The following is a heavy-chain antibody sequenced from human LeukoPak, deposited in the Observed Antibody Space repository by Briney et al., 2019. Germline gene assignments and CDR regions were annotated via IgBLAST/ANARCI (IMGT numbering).Heavy chain of an antibody. J-gene: IGHJ4*02. Sequence: PGGSLRLSCAASGFTFSSYWMHWVRQAPGKGLEWVSVIYSGGSTYYADSVKGRFTISRDNSKNTLYLQMNSLRAEDTAVYYCARDSEYCSGGSCYGDDYWGQGTLVTVSS. D-gene: IGHD2-15*01. CDR1: GFTFSSYW. V-gene: IGHV3-53*01. CDR3: ARDSEYCSGGSCYGDDY. CDR2: IYSGGST.